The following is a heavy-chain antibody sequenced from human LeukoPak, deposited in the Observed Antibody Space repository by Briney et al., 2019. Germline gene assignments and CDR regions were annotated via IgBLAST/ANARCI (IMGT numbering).Heavy chain of an antibody. CDR2: IKQDGREK. V-gene: IGHV3-7*04. D-gene: IGHD3-10*02. Sequence: PGGSLRLSCAASGFTFSTYGMSWVRQAPGKGLEWVANIKQDGREKYYVDSVKGRFTISRDNAKNSQYLQMNSLRAEDTAVYYCARESPVPGNFAFDIWGQGTMVTVSS. J-gene: IGHJ3*02. CDR1: GFTFSTYG. CDR3: ARESPVPGNFAFDI.